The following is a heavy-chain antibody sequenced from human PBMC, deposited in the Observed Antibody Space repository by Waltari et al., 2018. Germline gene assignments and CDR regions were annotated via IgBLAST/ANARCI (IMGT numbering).Heavy chain of an antibody. V-gene: IGHV3-23*04. CDR2: ISGSGGST. J-gene: IGHJ4*02. CDR1: GFPFSTYA. CDR3: AKDQRFDY. Sequence: EVQLVESGGGLVQPGGSLRLSCAASGFPFSTYAMSWVRQAPGEGLGWVSAISGSGGSTYYADSVKGRFTISRDNSKNTLYLQINSLRAEDTAVYYCAKDQRFDYWGQGTLVTVSS.